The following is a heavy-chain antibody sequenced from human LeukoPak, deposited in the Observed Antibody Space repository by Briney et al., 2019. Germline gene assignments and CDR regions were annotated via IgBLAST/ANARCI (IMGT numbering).Heavy chain of an antibody. CDR3: AKGVEDSGIYYYYYMDV. CDR2: VSGSCVST. J-gene: IGHJ6*03. CDR1: GFTFSSYTFSTYA. V-gene: IGHV3-23*01. Sequence: PGGSLRLSCAASGFTFSSYTFSTYAMSWVRQAPGKGLEWVSAVSGSCVSTYYADPVKGRFTISRDNSKNTLYLQMNGLRAEDTAVYYCAKGVEDSGIYYYYYMDVWGKGTTVTVSS. D-gene: IGHD2-15*01.